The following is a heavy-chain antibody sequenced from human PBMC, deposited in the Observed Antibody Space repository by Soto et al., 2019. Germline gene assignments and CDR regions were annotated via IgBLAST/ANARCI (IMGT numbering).Heavy chain of an antibody. CDR2: MNPNSGNT. CDR1: GYTFTSYD. CDR3: ARGRYSSGWRTGYYYYYMDV. D-gene: IGHD6-19*01. V-gene: IGHV1-8*01. Sequence: ASMKVSCKASGYTFTSYDINWVRQATGQGLEWMGWMNPNSGNTGYAQKFQGRVTMTRNTSISTAYMELSSLRSEDTAVYYCARGRYSSGWRTGYYYYYMDVWGKGTTVTVSS. J-gene: IGHJ6*03.